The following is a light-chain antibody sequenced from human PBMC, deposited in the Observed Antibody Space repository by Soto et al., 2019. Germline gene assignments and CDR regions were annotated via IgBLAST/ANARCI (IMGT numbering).Light chain of an antibody. J-gene: IGKJ5*01. CDR2: DAS. V-gene: IGKV3-11*01. Sequence: EIVLTQSPATLSLSPGERATLSCRASQSVSSYLAWYQHKPGQAPRLLIYDASNRATGIPARFSGSGSGTDFTLTISSLEPEDFAVYYCQQRSNWPPITFGQGTRLE. CDR3: QQRSNWPPIT. CDR1: QSVSSY.